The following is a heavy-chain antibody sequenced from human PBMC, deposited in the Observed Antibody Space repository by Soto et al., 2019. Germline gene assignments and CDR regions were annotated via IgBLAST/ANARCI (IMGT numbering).Heavy chain of an antibody. CDR2: INGGNGHT. CDR1: GYTFSTYA. V-gene: IGHV1-3*01. J-gene: IGHJ6*02. CDR3: ARGKGMEENYYYYGMDV. D-gene: IGHD1-1*01. Sequence: RASVKVSCKASGYTFSTYALHWVRQAPGQGLEWMGWINGGNGHTRYSQKFKDRVTISRDTPASTAYMELSGLRSEDTAVYYCARGKGMEENYYYYGMDVWGQGTTVT.